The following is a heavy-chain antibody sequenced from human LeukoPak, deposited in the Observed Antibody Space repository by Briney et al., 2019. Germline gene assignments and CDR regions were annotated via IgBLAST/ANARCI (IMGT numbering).Heavy chain of an antibody. CDR3: ARVHSRGFDYYNGMDV. CDR1: GGSINSYF. Sequence: SETQSLTCTVSGGSINSYFWSWIREPPGKGLEGIGYISNSGNTDYNPSLKSRVTISVDTSKNQFSLNLSSVTAADTAVYYCARVHSRGFDYYNGMDVWSQGTTVTVSS. J-gene: IGHJ6*02. D-gene: IGHD5-12*01. V-gene: IGHV4-59*01. CDR2: ISNSGNT.